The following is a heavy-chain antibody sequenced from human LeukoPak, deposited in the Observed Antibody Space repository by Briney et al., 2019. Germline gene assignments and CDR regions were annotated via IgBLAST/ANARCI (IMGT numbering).Heavy chain of an antibody. D-gene: IGHD6-13*01. CDR1: SGSISSYY. Sequence: SETLSLTCTVSSGSISSYYRNWIRQPAGRGLEWIGRIYTGGNTNSNPSLKSRVTMSVDTSKNQFSLKLNSLTTADTAVYYCAREGSAAGWDYFDYWGQGTLVTVSS. CDR3: AREGSAAGWDYFDY. J-gene: IGHJ4*02. V-gene: IGHV4-4*07. CDR2: IYTGGNT.